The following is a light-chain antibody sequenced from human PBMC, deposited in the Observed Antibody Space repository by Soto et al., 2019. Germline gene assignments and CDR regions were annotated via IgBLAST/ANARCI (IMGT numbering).Light chain of an antibody. V-gene: IGKV3-20*01. CDR1: QSISSSY. CDR2: GAS. Sequence: EIVLTQSPGTLSLSPGERATLSCRASQSISSSYLAWYQQKPGQAPRLLVYGASSRATGIPDRFSGSGSGTDLHLTIRSLETDDFAVYSCQQYGSSRFTFGPGTKVDIK. CDR3: QQYGSSRFT. J-gene: IGKJ3*01.